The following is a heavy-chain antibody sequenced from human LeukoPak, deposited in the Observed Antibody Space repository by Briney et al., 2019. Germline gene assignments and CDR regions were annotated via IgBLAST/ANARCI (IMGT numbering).Heavy chain of an antibody. CDR2: INPNSGGT. Sequence: ASVKVSCKASGYTFTGYYMHWLRQAPGQGLEWMGWINPNSGGTNYAQKFQGRVTMTRDTSISTAYMELSRLRSDDTAVYYCARVESGSYQTLFDYWGQGTLVTVSS. CDR3: ARVESGSYQTLFDY. D-gene: IGHD1-26*01. J-gene: IGHJ4*02. CDR1: GYTFTGYY. V-gene: IGHV1-2*02.